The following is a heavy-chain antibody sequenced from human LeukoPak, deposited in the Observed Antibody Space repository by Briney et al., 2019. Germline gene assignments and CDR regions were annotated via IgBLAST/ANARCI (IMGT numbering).Heavy chain of an antibody. V-gene: IGHV4-59*12. Sequence: PSETLSLTCTVSGGSISSYYWSWIRQPPGEGLEWIGYIYYSGSTNYNPSLKSRVTISVDTSKNQFSLKLSSVTAADTAVYYCARLSTVTTSFDYWGQGTLVTVSS. CDR1: GGSISSYY. J-gene: IGHJ4*02. CDR3: ARLSTVTTSFDY. D-gene: IGHD4-17*01. CDR2: IYYSGST.